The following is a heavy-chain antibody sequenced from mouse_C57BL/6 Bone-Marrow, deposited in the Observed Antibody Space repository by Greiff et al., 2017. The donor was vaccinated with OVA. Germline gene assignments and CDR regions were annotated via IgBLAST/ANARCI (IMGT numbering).Heavy chain of an antibody. CDR3: TRGYSNYYAMDY. V-gene: IGHV1-15*01. J-gene: IGHJ4*01. CDR1: GYTFTDYE. Sequence: QVQLQQSGAELVRPGASVTLSCKASGYTFTDYEMHWVKQTPVHGLEWIGAIDPETGGTAYNQKFTGKAILTADKSSGTAYMEHRSLTSQDSAVYYCTRGYSNYYAMDYWGQGTSVTVSA. CDR2: IDPETGGT. D-gene: IGHD2-5*01.